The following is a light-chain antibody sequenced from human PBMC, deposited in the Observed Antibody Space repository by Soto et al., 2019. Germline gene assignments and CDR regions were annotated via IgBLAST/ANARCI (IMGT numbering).Light chain of an antibody. CDR2: GAS. V-gene: IGKV3-20*01. J-gene: IGKJ5*01. CDR1: QSVSSSY. Sequence: PGERVTLSCRASQSVSSSYLTWYQQKPGQAPRLLIYGASTRATSIPARFSGSGSGTDFTLTISSLQPEDFAVYYCQQYGSTGITFGQGTRLEIK. CDR3: QQYGSTGIT.